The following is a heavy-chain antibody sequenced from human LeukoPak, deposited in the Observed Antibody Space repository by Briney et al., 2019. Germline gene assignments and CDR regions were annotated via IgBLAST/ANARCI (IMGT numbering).Heavy chain of an antibody. V-gene: IGHV4-61*02. D-gene: IGHD5-24*01. CDR2: IYTSGST. J-gene: IGHJ5*02. Sequence: SQTLSLTCTVSGGSISSGSYYWSWIRQPAGKGLEWIGRIYTSGSTNYNPSLKSRVTISVDTSKNQFSLNLSSVTATDTAVYYCARDQRPYNWFDPWGQGTLVTVSS. CDR3: ARDQRPYNWFDP. CDR1: GGSISSGSYY.